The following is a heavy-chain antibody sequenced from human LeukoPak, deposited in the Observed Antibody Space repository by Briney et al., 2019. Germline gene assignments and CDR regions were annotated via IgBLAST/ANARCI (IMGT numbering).Heavy chain of an antibody. J-gene: IGHJ6*02. Sequence: GGSLRLSCAASGFTFSSYAMSCVRQAPGKGLEWVSAISGSGGSTYYADSVKGRFTISRDNSKNTLYLQMNSLRAEDTAVYYCAKDLLAAAGTYYYYGMDVWGQGTTVTVSS. CDR3: AKDLLAAAGTYYYYGMDV. D-gene: IGHD6-13*01. V-gene: IGHV3-23*01. CDR2: ISGSGGST. CDR1: GFTFSSYA.